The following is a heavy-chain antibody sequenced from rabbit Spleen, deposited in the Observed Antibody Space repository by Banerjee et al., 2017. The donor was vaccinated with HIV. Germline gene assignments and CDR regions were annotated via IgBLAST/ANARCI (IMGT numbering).Heavy chain of an antibody. Sequence: QSLEESGGDLVKPGASLTLTCTASGFSFSSNWICWVRQAPGKGLEWIACIDTGSSDNTYYANWAKGRFTISKTSSTTVTLQMTSLTAADTATYFCARDLDGVIGWNFGWWGPGTLVTVS. CDR2: IDTGSSDNT. CDR1: GFSFSSNW. J-gene: IGHJ4*01. D-gene: IGHD1-1*01. V-gene: IGHV1S40*01. CDR3: ARDLDGVIGWNFGW.